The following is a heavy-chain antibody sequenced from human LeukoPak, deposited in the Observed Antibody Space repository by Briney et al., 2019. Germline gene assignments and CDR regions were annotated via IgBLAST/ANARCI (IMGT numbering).Heavy chain of an antibody. CDR3: AKDVAPDSGWDLDY. CDR1: GFTFSTYS. V-gene: IGHV3-23*01. J-gene: IGHJ4*02. Sequence: GGSLRLSCAASGFTFSTYSMTWVRQGPGKGLEWVSSIYNSGAKTFYAGSVKGRFTIARDKSKDTLYLQMNSLRVEDTAVYYCAKDVAPDSGWDLDYWGQGTLVTVSS. CDR2: IYNSGAKT. D-gene: IGHD6-19*01.